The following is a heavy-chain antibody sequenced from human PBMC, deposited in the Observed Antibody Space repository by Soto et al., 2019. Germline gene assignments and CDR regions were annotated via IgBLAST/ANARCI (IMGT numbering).Heavy chain of an antibody. CDR3: AEGGFYDGFDY. CDR1: GFTFNNFP. CDR2: ITKNSDRT. Sequence: GGSLRLSCAASGFTFNNFPMSWVRQAPGKGLEWVSSITKNSDRTYYAASVKGRFTISRDNSRNAVFLQLNSLREEDTALYYCAEGGFYDGFDYWGQGTLVTVSS. D-gene: IGHD5-12*01. J-gene: IGHJ4*02. V-gene: IGHV3-23*01.